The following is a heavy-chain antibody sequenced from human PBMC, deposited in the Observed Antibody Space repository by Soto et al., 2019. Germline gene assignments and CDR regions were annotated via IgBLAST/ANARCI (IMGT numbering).Heavy chain of an antibody. CDR3: ARVGYCSSTSCRRTYYYYGMDV. CDR1: GGTFSSYA. J-gene: IGHJ6*02. CDR2: IIPIFGTA. D-gene: IGHD2-2*01. Sequence: QVQLVQSGAEVKKPGSSVKVSCKASGGTFSSYAISWVRQAPGQGLEWMGGIIPIFGTANYAQKFQGRVTITADESTSTAYMELSSLSSEDTAVYYCARVGYCSSTSCRRTYYYYGMDVWGQGTTVTVSS. V-gene: IGHV1-69*01.